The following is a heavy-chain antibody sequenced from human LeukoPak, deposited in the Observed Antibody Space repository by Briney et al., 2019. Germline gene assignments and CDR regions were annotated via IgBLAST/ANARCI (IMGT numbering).Heavy chain of an antibody. CDR2: IYLGDSDT. V-gene: IGHV5-51*01. CDR1: GYSFPSYW. CDR3: ARLPYCGGDCYPNWFDP. J-gene: IGHJ5*02. D-gene: IGHD2-21*02. Sequence: AGESLKISCKGSGYSFPSYWIGWVRQMPGKGLECMGVIYLGDSDTRYSPSFQGQVTISADKSISTAYLQWSSLKASDTAMYYCARLPYCGGDCYPNWFDPWGQGTLVTVSS.